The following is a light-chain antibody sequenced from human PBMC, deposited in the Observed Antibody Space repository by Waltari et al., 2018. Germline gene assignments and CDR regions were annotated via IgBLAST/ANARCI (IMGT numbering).Light chain of an antibody. CDR1: RSVRSY. CDR2: DTS. J-gene: IGKJ4*01. Sequence: EIVLTQSPATLSLSPGERATLSCGASRSVRSYLAWYQQKPGQAPRLLIYDTSNRATGVPVRFSGSGSGTDYTITISSLEPEDFAVYYCQQRSAWPLTFGGGTKVEIK. V-gene: IGKV3-11*01. CDR3: QQRSAWPLT.